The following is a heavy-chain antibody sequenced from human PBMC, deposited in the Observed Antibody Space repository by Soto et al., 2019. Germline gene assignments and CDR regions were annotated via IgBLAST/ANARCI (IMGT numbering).Heavy chain of an antibody. CDR1: GFTFSSYG. Sequence: GGSLRLSCAASGFTFSSYGMHWVRQAPGKGLEWVAVISYDGSNKYYADSVKGRFTISRDNSKNTLYLQMNSLRAEDTAVYYCARDLVCSSTSCPKPYYYGMDVWGQGTTVTVSS. CDR3: ARDLVCSSTSCPKPYYYGMDV. V-gene: IGHV3-30*03. J-gene: IGHJ6*02. CDR2: ISYDGSNK. D-gene: IGHD2-2*01.